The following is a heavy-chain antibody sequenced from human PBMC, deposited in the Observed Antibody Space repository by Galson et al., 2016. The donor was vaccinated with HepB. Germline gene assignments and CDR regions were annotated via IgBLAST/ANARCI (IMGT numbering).Heavy chain of an antibody. Sequence: SLRLSCAASGFTFSRSWMNWVRQAPGKGLEWLATINQDGSDQPYVDSVKGRFTISRDNAKNSLYLQMNSLRDKDTAFYYCARAIRRGRPLCSFDSRGQGTLVTVSS. V-gene: IGHV3-7*04. J-gene: IGHJ4*02. CDR2: INQDGSDQ. CDR3: ARAIRRGRPLCSFDS. CDR1: GFTFSRSW. D-gene: IGHD2-21*01.